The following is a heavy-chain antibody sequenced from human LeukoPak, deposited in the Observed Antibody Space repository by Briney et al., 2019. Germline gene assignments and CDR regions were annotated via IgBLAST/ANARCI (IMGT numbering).Heavy chain of an antibody. CDR3: ARDLGTISRFDP. V-gene: IGHV3-30*02. D-gene: IGHD1-1*01. J-gene: IGHJ5*02. CDR1: GFTFSSYG. Sequence: PGGSLRLSCAASGFTFSSYGMHWVRQAPGKGLEWVAFIRYDGSNKYYADSVKGRFTISRDNSKNTLYLQMNSLRAEDTAVYYCARDLGTISRFDPWGQGTLVTVSS. CDR2: IRYDGSNK.